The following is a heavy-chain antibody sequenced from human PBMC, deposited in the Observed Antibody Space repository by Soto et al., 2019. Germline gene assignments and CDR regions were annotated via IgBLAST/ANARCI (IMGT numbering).Heavy chain of an antibody. CDR1: GYTFTRYT. J-gene: IGHJ5*02. V-gene: IGHV1-3*01. CDR3: ARGIATGQLDP. Sequence: QVQLVQSGVEVKKPGASVKISCKASGYTFTRYTMNWVRQAPGQRLEWMGWINPDNGNTKSSQKFQDRVIITRDTAASTAYMDLSSLRSEDTAVYYCARGIATGQLDPWGQGTLVTVSS. CDR2: INPDNGNT. D-gene: IGHD2-15*01.